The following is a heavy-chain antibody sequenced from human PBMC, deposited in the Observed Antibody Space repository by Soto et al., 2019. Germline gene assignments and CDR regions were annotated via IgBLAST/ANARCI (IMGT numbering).Heavy chain of an antibody. CDR2: ISGSCGST. J-gene: IGHJ4*02. Sequence: GGSLRLSCAASGFTFSSYAMSWVRQAPGNGLEWVSAISGSCGSTYYADSVKGRFTISRDNSKNTLYLQMNSLRAEDTAVYYCEKSYYDILTGYCDYWGQGTLVTVSS. CDR1: GFTFSSYA. CDR3: EKSYYDILTGYCDY. D-gene: IGHD3-9*01. V-gene: IGHV3-23*01.